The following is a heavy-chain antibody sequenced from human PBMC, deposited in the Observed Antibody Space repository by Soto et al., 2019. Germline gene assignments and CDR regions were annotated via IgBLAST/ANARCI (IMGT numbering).Heavy chain of an antibody. D-gene: IGHD3-3*01. CDR1: GYTFTSYD. CDR3: ARGPDYDFWSGYPGDY. Sequence: QVQLVQSGAEVKKPGASVKVSCKASGYTFTSYDINWVRQATGQGLEWMGWMNPNSGNTGYAQKFQGRVTLTRNTSISTAYMELSSLRSEDTAVYYCARGPDYDFWSGYPGDYWGQGTLVTVSS. J-gene: IGHJ4*02. V-gene: IGHV1-8*01. CDR2: MNPNSGNT.